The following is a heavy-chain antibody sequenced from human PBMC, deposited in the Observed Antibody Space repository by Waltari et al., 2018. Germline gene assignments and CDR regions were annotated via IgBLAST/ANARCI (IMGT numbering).Heavy chain of an antibody. CDR1: GGSISSGSYY. J-gene: IGHJ1*01. V-gene: IGHV4-61*02. D-gene: IGHD6-13*01. CDR3: ARVVSSWSYFQH. CDR2: IYTSGST. Sequence: QVQLQESGPGLVKPSQTLSLTCTVSGGSISSGSYYWSWIRQPAGKGLEWIGRIYTSGSTNYNPSLKSRVTISVDTSKNQFSLKLSSVTAADTAVYYCARVVSSWSYFQHWGQGTLVTVSS.